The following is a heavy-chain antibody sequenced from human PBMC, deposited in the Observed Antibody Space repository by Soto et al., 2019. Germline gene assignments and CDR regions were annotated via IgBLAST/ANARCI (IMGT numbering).Heavy chain of an antibody. CDR3: AREGGKGLFDY. D-gene: IGHD1-1*01. V-gene: IGHV3-74*01. Sequence: EVQLVESGGGLVQPGGSLRLSCAASGFTFSFYWMHWVRQAPGKGLVWVSRINSDGSSISHADSVKGRFTSSRDNAKNTLYLQMNSLRAEDTAVYYCAREGGKGLFDYWGQGTQVAVSS. CDR1: GFTFSFYW. J-gene: IGHJ4*02. CDR2: INSDGSSI.